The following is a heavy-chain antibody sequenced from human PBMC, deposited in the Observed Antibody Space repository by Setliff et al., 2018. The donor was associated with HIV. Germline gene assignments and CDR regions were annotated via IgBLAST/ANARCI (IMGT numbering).Heavy chain of an antibody. J-gene: IGHJ3*02. CDR3: ARSRPSLRAFDI. CDR2: ISYTGST. V-gene: IGHV4-59*01. CDR1: GASISGYY. D-gene: IGHD4-17*01. Sequence: SETLSLTCNVSGASISGYYWSWIRQPPGKGLELIGYISYTGSTNYNPSLNSRVTISVDTSKNYFSLKLTSVTAADTAVYYCARSRPSLRAFDIWGQGTMVTVSS.